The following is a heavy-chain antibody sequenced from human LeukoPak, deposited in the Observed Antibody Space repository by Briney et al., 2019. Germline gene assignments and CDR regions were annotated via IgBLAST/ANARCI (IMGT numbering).Heavy chain of an antibody. CDR1: GGSISSSSYY. Sequence: KASETLSLTCTVSGGSISSSSYYWGWIRQPPGKGLEWIGSIYYSGSTYYNPSLKSRVTISVDTSKNQFSLKLSSVTAADTAVCYCAREAGTDLDYWGQGTLVTVSS. CDR2: IYYSGST. V-gene: IGHV4-39*02. CDR3: AREAGTDLDY. D-gene: IGHD1-1*01. J-gene: IGHJ4*02.